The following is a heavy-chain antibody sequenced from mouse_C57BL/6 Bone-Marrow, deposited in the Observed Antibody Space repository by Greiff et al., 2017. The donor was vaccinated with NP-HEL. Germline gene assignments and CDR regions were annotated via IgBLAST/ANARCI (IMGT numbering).Heavy chain of an antibody. D-gene: IGHD2-5*01. CDR3: ARRGYSNFPYAMDY. V-gene: IGHV1-64*01. CDR2: IHPNSGST. Sequence: QVQLKESGAELVKPGASVKLSCKASGYTFTSYWMHWVKQRPGQGLEWIGMIHPNSGSTNYNEKFKSKATLTVDKSSSTAYMQLSSLTSEDSAVYYSARRGYSNFPYAMDYWGQGTSVTVSS. CDR1: GYTFTSYW. J-gene: IGHJ4*01.